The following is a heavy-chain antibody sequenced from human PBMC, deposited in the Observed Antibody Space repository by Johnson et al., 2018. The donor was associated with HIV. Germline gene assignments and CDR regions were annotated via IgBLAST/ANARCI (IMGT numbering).Heavy chain of an antibody. CDR1: GFTFSSYA. Sequence: VQLVESGGGLVQPGGSLRLSCAASGFTFSSYAMSWVRQAPGKGLEWVSAISGSGGSTYYADSVKGRFTIYRDNAKNSLYLQMNSLRAEDTAVYYCAREARSERSAVAVSDAFDIWGQGTMVTVSS. J-gene: IGHJ3*02. CDR3: AREARSERSAVAVSDAFDI. D-gene: IGHD6-19*01. CDR2: ISGSGGST. V-gene: IGHV3-23*04.